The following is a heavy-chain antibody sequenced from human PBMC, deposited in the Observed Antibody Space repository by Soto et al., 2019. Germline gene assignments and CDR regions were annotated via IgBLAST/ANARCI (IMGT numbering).Heavy chain of an antibody. CDR1: GGSVSSYY. D-gene: IGHD4-17*01. CDR2: IYYSGST. CDR3: ARDVSGDYWFDP. J-gene: IGHJ5*02. Sequence: SETLSLTCTVSGGSVSSYYCSWIRQPPGTGLERIGYIYYSGSTNYNPSLKSRVTISVDTSKNQFSLKLSSVTAADTAVYYCARDVSGDYWFDPWGQGTLVTVSS. V-gene: IGHV4-59*02.